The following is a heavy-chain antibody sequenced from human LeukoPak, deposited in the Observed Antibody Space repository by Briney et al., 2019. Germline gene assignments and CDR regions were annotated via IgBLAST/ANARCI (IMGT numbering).Heavy chain of an antibody. CDR3: ATNGGIAAAGRFWFDP. V-gene: IGHV1-69*06. Sequence: ASVKVSCKASGGTFSSYAISWVRQAPGQGLEWMGGIIPIFGTANYAQKFQGRVTITADKSTSTAYMELSSLRSEDTAVYYCATNGGIAAAGRFWFDPWGQGNLVTVSS. CDR2: IIPIFGTA. CDR1: GGTFSSYA. D-gene: IGHD6-13*01. J-gene: IGHJ5*02.